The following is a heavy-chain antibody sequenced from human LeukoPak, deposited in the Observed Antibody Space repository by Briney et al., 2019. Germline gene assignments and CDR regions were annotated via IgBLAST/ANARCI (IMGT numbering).Heavy chain of an antibody. CDR3: ARPLAIGTSPAFDY. CDR2: ISSSSSTI. J-gene: IGHJ4*02. CDR1: GFTFSSYS. Sequence: QPGGSLRLSCAASGFTFSSYSMNWVRQAPGKGREWVSYISSSSSTIYDADSVKGRFTISRDNAKNPLYLQMNSLRAEDTAVYYCARPLAIGTSPAFDYGGQGTLVTASS. D-gene: IGHD1-1*01. V-gene: IGHV3-48*01.